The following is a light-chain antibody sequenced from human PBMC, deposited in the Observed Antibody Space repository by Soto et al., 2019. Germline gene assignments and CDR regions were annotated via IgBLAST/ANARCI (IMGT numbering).Light chain of an antibody. J-gene: IGKJ3*01. Sequence: DIQMTQSPTSVSASVGDTVTITCRASQDINRWLAWYQQRPGRAPQLLLFAASNLQRGVPSRFNGSGSGTDFTLTISSLQPEDFATYYCQQANSFPFTFGPGTKVDIK. CDR3: QQANSFPFT. V-gene: IGKV1-12*01. CDR1: QDINRW. CDR2: AAS.